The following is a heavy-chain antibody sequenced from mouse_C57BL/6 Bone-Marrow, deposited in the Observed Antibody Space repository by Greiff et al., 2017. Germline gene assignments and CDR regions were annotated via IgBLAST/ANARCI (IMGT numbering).Heavy chain of an antibody. CDR1: GYTFTSYW. CDR2: IDPSDSYT. D-gene: IGHD1-1*01. CDR3: ARSFDYGSSLYAMDY. Sequence: QVQLQQPGAELVRPGTSVKLSCKASGYTFTSYWMHWVKQRPGQGLEWIGVIDPSDSYTNYNQKFKCKATLTVDTSSSTAYMQLSSLTSEDSAVYYCARSFDYGSSLYAMDYWGQGTSVTVSS. J-gene: IGHJ4*01. V-gene: IGHV1-59*01.